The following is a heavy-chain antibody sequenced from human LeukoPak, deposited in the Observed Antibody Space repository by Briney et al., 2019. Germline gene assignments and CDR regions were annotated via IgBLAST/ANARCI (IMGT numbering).Heavy chain of an antibody. Sequence: GGSLRLSCTASGFTFSKYDIHWVRQAPGKGLEWVAFIRSDGTNTYYADSVKGRFTISRDNSKNTLFLQMNNLRTEDTAVYYCALFDYWGQGTLVTASS. CDR2: IRSDGTNT. J-gene: IGHJ4*02. CDR3: ALFDY. CDR1: GFTFSKYD. V-gene: IGHV3-30*02.